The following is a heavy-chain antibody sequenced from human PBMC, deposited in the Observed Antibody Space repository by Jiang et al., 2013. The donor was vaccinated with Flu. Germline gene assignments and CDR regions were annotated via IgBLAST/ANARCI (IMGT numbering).Heavy chain of an antibody. Sequence: KPTQTLTLTCTFSGFSLSTSGMCVSWIRQPPGKALEWLALIDWDDDKRYSTSLKTRLSISKDTSKNQVVLTMTNMDPVDTATYYCARMHYYGSGSYYGDSDYWGQGTLVTVSS. CDR1: GFSLSTSGMC. J-gene: IGHJ4*02. CDR2: IDWDDDK. CDR3: ARMHYYGSGSYYGDSDY. D-gene: IGHD3-10*01. V-gene: IGHV2-70*01.